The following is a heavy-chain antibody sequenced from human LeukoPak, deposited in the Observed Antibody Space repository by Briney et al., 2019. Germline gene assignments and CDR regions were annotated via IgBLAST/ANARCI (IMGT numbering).Heavy chain of an antibody. CDR1: GGSISSGGYY. D-gene: IGHD3-10*01. V-gene: IGHV4-30-4*08. CDR2: IYYSGST. J-gene: IGHJ5*02. CDR3: ASILVVRGAIDP. Sequence: PSETLSLTCTVSGGSISSGGYYWSWIRQHPGKGLEWIGYIYYSGSTYYNPSLKSRVTISVDTSKNQFSLKLSSVTAADTAVYYCASILVVRGAIDPWGQGTLVTVSS.